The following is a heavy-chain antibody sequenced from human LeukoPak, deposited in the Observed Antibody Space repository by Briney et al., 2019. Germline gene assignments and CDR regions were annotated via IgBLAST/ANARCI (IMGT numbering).Heavy chain of an antibody. J-gene: IGHJ3*02. D-gene: IGHD5-24*01. CDR1: GDSIGRSSDY. CDR3: AREDAEQMDNSFDI. V-gene: IGHV4-39*07. Sequence: WETLSLTCTVSGDSIGRSSDYWGWIRQPPGKGPEWIGSVYYIGSTFYNPSLKSRLTISIDTSKNQFSLKLRSVTAADTAVYYCAREDAEQMDNSFDIWGQGTMVTVSS. CDR2: VYYIGST.